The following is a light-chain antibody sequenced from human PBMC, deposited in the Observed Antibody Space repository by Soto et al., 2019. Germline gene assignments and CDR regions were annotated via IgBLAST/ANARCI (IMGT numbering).Light chain of an antibody. CDR3: QQRYVWLT. J-gene: IGKJ4*01. CDR1: QSISTY. V-gene: IGKV3-11*01. Sequence: EVVLTQSPGTLSLSPGERATLSCRASQSISTYLAWYQQKSGQAPRLLIYDASNRATGTPARFSGSGSGTDFTLTISSLEPEDSAVYYCQQRYVWLTFGGGTKVDIK. CDR2: DAS.